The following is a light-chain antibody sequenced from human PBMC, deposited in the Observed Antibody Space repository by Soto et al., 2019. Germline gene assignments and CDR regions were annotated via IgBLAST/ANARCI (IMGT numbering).Light chain of an antibody. J-gene: IGKJ2*01. CDR1: QSVSSSY. Sequence: EIVLTQSPGTLSLSPGERATLSCRASQSVSSSYLAWYQQKPGQAPRLLMYGASSRATGIPDRFSGGGSATDFILTISRLEPEDFAVYYCQQYGSSPYTFGQGTKLEIK. CDR2: GAS. CDR3: QQYGSSPYT. V-gene: IGKV3-20*01.